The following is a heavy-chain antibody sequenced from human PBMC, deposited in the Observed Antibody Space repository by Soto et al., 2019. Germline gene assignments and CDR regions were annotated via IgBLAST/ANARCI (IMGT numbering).Heavy chain of an antibody. CDR2: IYYLGST. V-gene: IGHV4-59*01. Sequence: KTSETLSLTCTVSGASMSEYFWSWIRQSPGKGLEWIGYIYYLGSTDYNPSLKSRVTISVDTSKRQFSLRLTSVTAADTAVYYCARAAYAGSGSPYTAFWGPGTQVTVSS. J-gene: IGHJ4*02. CDR3: ARAAYAGSGSPYTAF. CDR1: GASMSEYF. D-gene: IGHD3-10*01.